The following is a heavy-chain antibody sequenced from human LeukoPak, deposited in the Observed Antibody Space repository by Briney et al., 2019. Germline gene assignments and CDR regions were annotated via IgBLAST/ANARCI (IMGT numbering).Heavy chain of an antibody. CDR2: ISRSSSII. J-gene: IGHJ4*02. V-gene: IGHV3-48*02. CDR3: ARDHGGYFDY. CDR1: GFIFSDSS. Sequence: GRSLRLSCTASGFIFSDSSMNWVRQAPGRGLEWVSYISRSSSIIYYADSVKGRFTISRDNAKNSLYLQMNTLRDEDTAVYYCARDHGGYFDYWGQGTLVTVSS. D-gene: IGHD3-16*01.